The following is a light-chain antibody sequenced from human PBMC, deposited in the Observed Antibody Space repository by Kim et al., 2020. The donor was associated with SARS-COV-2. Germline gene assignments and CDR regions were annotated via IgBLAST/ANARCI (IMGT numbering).Light chain of an antibody. CDR3: QKYDSAPFT. CDR1: QGIRNY. Sequence: ASVRDRVTITCRASQGIRNYLAWYQQKPGKVPKLLIYAASTLQSGVPSRFSGSGSGTDFTLTINFLQPEDVATYYCQKYDSAPFTFGPGTKVDIK. CDR2: AAS. V-gene: IGKV1-27*01. J-gene: IGKJ3*01.